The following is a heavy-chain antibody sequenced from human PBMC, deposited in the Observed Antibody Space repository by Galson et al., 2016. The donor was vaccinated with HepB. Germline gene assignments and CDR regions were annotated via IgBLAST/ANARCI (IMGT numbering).Heavy chain of an antibody. Sequence: SLRLSCAASGFTFSSYAMHWVRQAPGKGLEWVAVIWYDGSNKYYADSVKGRFTISRDNSKNTVYLQMNSLRAEDTAVYYCARDRPTVTTSPPDYWGQGTLATVAS. V-gene: IGHV3-33*01. J-gene: IGHJ4*02. CDR1: GFTFSSYA. CDR3: ARDRPTVTTSPPDY. CDR2: IWYDGSNK. D-gene: IGHD4-17*01.